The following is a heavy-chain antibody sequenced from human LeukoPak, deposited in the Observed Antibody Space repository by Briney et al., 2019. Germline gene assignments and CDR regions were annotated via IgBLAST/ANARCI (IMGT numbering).Heavy chain of an antibody. J-gene: IGHJ4*02. CDR2: INSDGSST. V-gene: IGHV3-74*01. CDR1: GFTFSSYW. Sequence: PGGSLRLSCAVSGFTFSSYWMHWVRQAPGKGLVWVSRINSDGSSTSYADSVKGRFTISRDNAKNTLYLQMNSLRAEDTAVYYCARDRDYSGYDLFDYWGQGTLVTVSS. D-gene: IGHD5-12*01. CDR3: ARDRDYSGYDLFDY.